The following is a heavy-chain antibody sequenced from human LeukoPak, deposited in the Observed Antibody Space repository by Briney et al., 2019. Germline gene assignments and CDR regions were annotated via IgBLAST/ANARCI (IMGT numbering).Heavy chain of an antibody. J-gene: IGHJ4*02. CDR3: ARHLSGVTGYTYGRGIGY. Sequence: GGSLRLSCAASGFTFSSYWMSWVRQAPGKGLEWVANIKQDGSEKYYVDSVKGRFTISRDNAKKSLYLQMNSLRAEDTAVYYCARHLSGVTGYTYGRGIGYWGQGTLVTVSS. CDR2: IKQDGSEK. V-gene: IGHV3-7*01. D-gene: IGHD5-18*01. CDR1: GFTFSSYW.